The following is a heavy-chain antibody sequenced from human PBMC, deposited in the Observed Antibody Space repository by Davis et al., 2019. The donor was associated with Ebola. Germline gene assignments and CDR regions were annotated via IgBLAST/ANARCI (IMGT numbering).Heavy chain of an antibody. J-gene: IGHJ4*02. CDR1: GFIFSDQG. CDR3: AKGGTGTNILNDY. D-gene: IGHD1-1*01. V-gene: IGHV3-30*18. CDR2: ISHDGRET. Sequence: GESLKISCGASGFIFSDQGMHWARRAPGKGLEWVAAISHDGRETQYAESVKGRFTISRDNSKNTLYMQMNSLGAEDTAVYYCAKGGTGTNILNDYWGQGTLVTVSS.